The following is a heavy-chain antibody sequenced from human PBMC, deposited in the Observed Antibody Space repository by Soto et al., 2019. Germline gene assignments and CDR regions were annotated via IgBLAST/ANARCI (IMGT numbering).Heavy chain of an antibody. CDR1: GGSISSGGYS. V-gene: IGHV4-30-2*05. Sequence: SETLSLTCTVSGGSISSGGYSWTWIRQSPGKGLEWIGYTYQSGSAYYNPPLKSRVTISGDSSKNQFSLKLRSLSAADTAVYYCARGGVYDFWSGLFDWGQGTLVTVSS. D-gene: IGHD3-3*01. CDR3: ARGGVYDFWSGLFD. J-gene: IGHJ4*02. CDR2: TYQSGSA.